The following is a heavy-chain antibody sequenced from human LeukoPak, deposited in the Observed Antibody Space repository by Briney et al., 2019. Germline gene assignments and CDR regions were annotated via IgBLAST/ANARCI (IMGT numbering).Heavy chain of an antibody. Sequence: GASVKVSCKASRGTFSSYAISWVRQAPGQGLEWMGGIIPIFGTANYAQKFQGRVTITADESTSTAYMELSSLRSEDTAVYYCARVAYYDSSGPMSYWGQGTLVTVSS. CDR3: ARVAYYDSSGPMSY. CDR1: RGTFSSYA. V-gene: IGHV1-69*13. CDR2: IIPIFGTA. D-gene: IGHD3-22*01. J-gene: IGHJ4*02.